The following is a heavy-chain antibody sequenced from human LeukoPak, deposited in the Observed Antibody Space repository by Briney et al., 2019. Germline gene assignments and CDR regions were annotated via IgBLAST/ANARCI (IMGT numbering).Heavy chain of an antibody. Sequence: SETLSLTCTVSGGSIRSGGYYWSWIRQHPGKGLEWIGYIYYSGSTYYNPSLKSRVTISVDTSKNQFSLKLSSVTAADTAVYYCARVEYGDYTSYYFDYWGQGTLVTVSS. CDR3: ARVEYGDYTSYYFDY. CDR2: IYYSGST. V-gene: IGHV4-31*03. D-gene: IGHD4-17*01. J-gene: IGHJ4*02. CDR1: GGSIRSGGYY.